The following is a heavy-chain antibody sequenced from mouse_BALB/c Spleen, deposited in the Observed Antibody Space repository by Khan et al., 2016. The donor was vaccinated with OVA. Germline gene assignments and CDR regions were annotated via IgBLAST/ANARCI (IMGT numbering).Heavy chain of an antibody. CDR2: IYPGGGYT. V-gene: IGHV1-63*02. CDR3: GSGGYDGFAF. J-gene: IGHJ3*01. Sequence: QVQLQQSGVELVRPGTSVKMSCKAAGYTFINYWIGWVKERPGHGLEWIGDIYPGGGYTKYNEKFKGKATLTADTSSSTAYMQLSSLTSEDSAIYYCGSGGYDGFAFWGQGTLVTVSA. D-gene: IGHD2-12*01. CDR1: GYTFINYW.